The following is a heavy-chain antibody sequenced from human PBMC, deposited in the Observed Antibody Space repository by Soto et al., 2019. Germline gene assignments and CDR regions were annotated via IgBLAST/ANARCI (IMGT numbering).Heavy chain of an antibody. D-gene: IGHD7-27*01. CDR3: ARGTTGGGLDY. J-gene: IGHJ4*02. V-gene: IGHV4-31*02. Sequence: LCGGSISSGGYYWSWIRQHPGKGLEWIGYIYYSGSTYYNPSLKSRVTISVDTSKNQFSLKLSSVTAADTAVYYCARGTTGGGLDYWGQGTLVTVSS. CDR1: GGSISSGGYY. CDR2: IYYSGST.